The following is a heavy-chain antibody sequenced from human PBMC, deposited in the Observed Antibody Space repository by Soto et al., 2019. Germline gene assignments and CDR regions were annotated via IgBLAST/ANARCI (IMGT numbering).Heavy chain of an antibody. CDR1: GYTFSSNG. D-gene: IGHD6-19*01. Sequence: GASVKVSCKASGYTFSSNGVSWVRQAPGQGLEWMGWISTFNGNAHYAQKFQGRVTMTTDTSTNTAYMELGSLNSDDTAVYYCARLNGYSSGWYDYWGQGTLVIVSS. CDR2: ISTFNGNA. CDR3: ARLNGYSSGWYDY. V-gene: IGHV1-18*04. J-gene: IGHJ4*02.